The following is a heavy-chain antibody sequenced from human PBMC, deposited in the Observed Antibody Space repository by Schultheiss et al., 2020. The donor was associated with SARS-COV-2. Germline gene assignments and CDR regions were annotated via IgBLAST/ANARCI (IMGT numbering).Heavy chain of an antibody. D-gene: IGHD6-19*01. CDR2: IRGSGVSS. V-gene: IGHV3-23*01. CDR3: AKEFSSGWYFAF. Sequence: GGSLRLSCAASGFTFNNYAMAWVRQAPRRGLQWVSSIRGSGVSSYYADSVKGRFTISRDNSKNTLYLQMNSLRAEDTAVYYCAKEFSSGWYFAFWGQGTLVTVSS. CDR1: GFTFNNYA. J-gene: IGHJ4*02.